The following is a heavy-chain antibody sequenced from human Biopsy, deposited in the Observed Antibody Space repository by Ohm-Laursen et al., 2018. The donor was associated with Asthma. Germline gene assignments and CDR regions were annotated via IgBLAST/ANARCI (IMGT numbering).Heavy chain of an antibody. CDR1: GGSISGFY. CDR2: IFYSGAT. D-gene: IGHD5-12*01. J-gene: IGHJ4*02. CDR3: ARGTIVAGIDY. Sequence: GTLSLTCTVSGGSISGFYWSWIRQPPGKGLEWIAYIFYSGATNYNPALKSRVAQSIDTSKSQFSLRLNSLSAADTAVYYCARGTIVAGIDYWGRGTLVTVSS. V-gene: IGHV4-59*01.